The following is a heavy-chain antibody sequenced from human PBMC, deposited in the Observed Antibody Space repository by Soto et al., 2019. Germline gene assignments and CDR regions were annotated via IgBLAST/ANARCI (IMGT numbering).Heavy chain of an antibody. V-gene: IGHV4-34*01. CDR2: INHSGST. Sequence: QVQLQQWGAGLLKPSETLSLTCAVYGGSFSGYYWSWIRQPPGKGLEWIGEINHSGSTNYNPSLKSRFTISVDTSKNQFSLKLSSVTAADTAVYYCARDRSSSSRHYFDYWGQGTLVTVSS. CDR3: ARDRSSSSRHYFDY. J-gene: IGHJ4*02. CDR1: GGSFSGYY. D-gene: IGHD6-6*01.